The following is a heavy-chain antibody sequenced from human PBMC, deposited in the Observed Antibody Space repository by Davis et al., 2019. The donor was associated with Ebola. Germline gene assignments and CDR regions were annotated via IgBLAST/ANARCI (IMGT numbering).Heavy chain of an antibody. CDR1: GGSFSGYY. Sequence: SETLSLTCAVYGGSFSGYYWSWIRQPPGKGLEWIGEINHSGSTNYNPSLKSRVTISVDTSKNQFSLKLSSVTAADTAVYYCARGGYVGYRAYDYWGQGTLVTVSS. CDR2: INHSGST. J-gene: IGHJ4*02. D-gene: IGHD5-12*01. CDR3: ARGGYVGYRAYDY. V-gene: IGHV4-34*01.